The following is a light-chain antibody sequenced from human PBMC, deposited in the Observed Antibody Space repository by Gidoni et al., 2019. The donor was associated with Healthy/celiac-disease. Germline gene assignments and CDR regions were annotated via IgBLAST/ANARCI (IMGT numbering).Light chain of an antibody. CDR2: DVS. Sequence: QSALTQPASVSGSPGQSITISCTGTSTDVGGYNYVSCYQQHPGKAPKLMIYDVSNRPSGVSNRFSGSKSGNTASLTISGLQAEDEADYYCSSYTSSSTLGVFGGGTKLTV. V-gene: IGLV2-14*01. CDR3: SSYTSSSTLGV. CDR1: STDVGGYNY. J-gene: IGLJ2*01.